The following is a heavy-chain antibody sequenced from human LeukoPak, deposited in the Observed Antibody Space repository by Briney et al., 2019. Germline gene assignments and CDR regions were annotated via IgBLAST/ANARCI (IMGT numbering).Heavy chain of an antibody. D-gene: IGHD5/OR15-5a*01. Sequence: GGSLRLSCAASGFTFSSYWMSWVRQAPGKGLEWVANIKQDGSEKYYVDSVKGRFTISRDNSKNTLYLQMNSLRAEDTAVYYCAGHSSSGVFVYHYWGQGTLVTVSS. V-gene: IGHV3-7*03. CDR1: GFTFSSYW. CDR2: IKQDGSEK. CDR3: AGHSSSGVFVYHY. J-gene: IGHJ4*02.